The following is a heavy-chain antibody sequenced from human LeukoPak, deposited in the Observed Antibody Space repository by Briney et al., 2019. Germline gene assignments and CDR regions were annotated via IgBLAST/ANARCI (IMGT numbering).Heavy chain of an antibody. CDR3: ARDPKTATYYYDSSGYSRYFQH. Sequence: GASVKVSCKASGYTFTSYDINWVRQATGQGLEWMGWMNPNSGNTGYAQKFQGRVTMTRNTSISTAYMELSSLRSEDTAVYYCARDPKTATYYYDSSGYSRYFQHWGQGTLVTVSS. CDR2: MNPNSGNT. CDR1: GYTFTSYD. D-gene: IGHD3-22*01. V-gene: IGHV1-8*01. J-gene: IGHJ1*01.